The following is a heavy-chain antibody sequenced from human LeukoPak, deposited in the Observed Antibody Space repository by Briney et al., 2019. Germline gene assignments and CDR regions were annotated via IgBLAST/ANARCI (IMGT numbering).Heavy chain of an antibody. CDR2: ISASGGST. D-gene: IGHD3-10*01. CDR3: AKVFSYYALYYFDY. Sequence: PGGSLRLSCAASGFTFSSYAMSWVRQAPGKGLEWVSAISASGGSTYYADSVKGRFTISRDNSKNTVHLQMNSLRAEDRAVYYCAKVFSYYALYYFDYWGQGTRVTVSS. CDR1: GFTFSSYA. V-gene: IGHV3-23*01. J-gene: IGHJ4*02.